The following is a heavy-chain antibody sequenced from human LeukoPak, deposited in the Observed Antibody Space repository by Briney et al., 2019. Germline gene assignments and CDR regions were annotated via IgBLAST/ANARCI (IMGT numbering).Heavy chain of an antibody. CDR1: GFTFSSYS. CDR2: ISSSSSTI. Sequence: GGSLRLSCAASGFTFSSYSMNWVRQAPGKGLEWISYISSSSSTIYYAESVKGRFTISRDNAKNSLYLQMNSLRAEDTAVYYCARSATHSGSPFGCFDYWGQGTLVTVSS. CDR3: ARSATHSGSPFGCFDY. V-gene: IGHV3-48*04. D-gene: IGHD1-26*01. J-gene: IGHJ4*02.